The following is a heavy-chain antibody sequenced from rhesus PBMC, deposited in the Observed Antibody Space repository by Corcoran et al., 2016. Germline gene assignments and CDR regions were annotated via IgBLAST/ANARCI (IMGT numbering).Heavy chain of an antibody. D-gene: IGHD6-25*01. V-gene: IGHV4-80*01. Sequence: QVQLQESGPALVKPSETLSLTCAVSGGSFTTYWWPWIRQSQGKGLEWIGEVNGNTGYSNYNPSLRSLVTISKDSSTNQFSLALSSVTAADTAVYYCAKYGGGSWTPVFDYWGQGVLVTVSS. J-gene: IGHJ4*01. CDR2: VNGNTGYS. CDR1: GGSFTTYW. CDR3: AKYGGGSWTPVFDY.